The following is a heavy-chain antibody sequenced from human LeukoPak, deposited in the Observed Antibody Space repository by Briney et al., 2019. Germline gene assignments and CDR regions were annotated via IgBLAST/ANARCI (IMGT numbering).Heavy chain of an antibody. CDR1: GGSISSGTYY. CDR3: AREWGHYYGSGSYNYGAFDI. J-gene: IGHJ3*02. V-gene: IGHV4-39*07. D-gene: IGHD3-10*01. CDR2: INHSGST. Sequence: PSETLSLTCIVSGGSISSGTYYWGWIRQPPGKGLEWIGEINHSGSTNYNPSLKSRVTISVDTSKNQFSLKLSSVTAADTAVYYCAREWGHYYGSGSYNYGAFDIWGQGTMVTVSS.